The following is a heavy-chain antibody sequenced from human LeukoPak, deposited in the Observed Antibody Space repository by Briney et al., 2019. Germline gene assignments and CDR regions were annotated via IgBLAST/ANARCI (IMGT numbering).Heavy chain of an antibody. CDR3: ARTASYYMDV. V-gene: IGHV1-18*01. CDR1: GYTFTSYG. Sequence: ASVSLSCKASGYTFTSYGISWERQAPGQGLEWMGWISAYNGNTNYAQKLQGRVTMTTDTSTSTAYMELRSLRSDDTAVYYCARTASYYMDVWGKGTTVTVSS. CDR2: ISAYNGNT. J-gene: IGHJ6*03.